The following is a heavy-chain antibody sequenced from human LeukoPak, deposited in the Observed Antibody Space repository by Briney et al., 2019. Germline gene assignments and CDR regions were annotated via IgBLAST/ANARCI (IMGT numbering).Heavy chain of an antibody. D-gene: IGHD6-6*01. CDR1: GGSVSSYY. Sequence: SETLSLTCTVSGGSVSSYYWSWIRQPPGKGLEWVGYIYYSGSTNYNPSLKSRVTISVDTSKDQFSLKLSSVTAADTAVYYCATTPHGSSPIFHFDYWGQGTLVTVSS. CDR3: ATTPHGSSPIFHFDY. J-gene: IGHJ4*02. CDR2: IYYSGST. V-gene: IGHV4-59*02.